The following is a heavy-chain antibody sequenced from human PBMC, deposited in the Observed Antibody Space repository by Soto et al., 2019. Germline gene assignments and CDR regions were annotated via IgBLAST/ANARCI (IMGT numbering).Heavy chain of an antibody. CDR1: GFTFSTYT. Sequence: EVQLLESGGGLVQPGGSLRLSCVASGFTFSTYTMSWVRQAPGKGLEWVSVISGSGGSPSYADSVQGRFSISRDNPKNTLYLQMNSLRGEDTAMYYCAKARCSTTNCYVPDYWGQGTLVTFSS. J-gene: IGHJ4*02. V-gene: IGHV3-23*01. CDR3: AKARCSTTNCYVPDY. CDR2: ISGSGGSP. D-gene: IGHD2-2*01.